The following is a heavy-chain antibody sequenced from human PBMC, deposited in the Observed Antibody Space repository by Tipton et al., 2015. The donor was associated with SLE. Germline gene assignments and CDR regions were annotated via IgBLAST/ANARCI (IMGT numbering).Heavy chain of an antibody. D-gene: IGHD3-10*01. J-gene: IGHJ3*02. CDR3: ARGDYLGSGDALDI. V-gene: IGHV4-39*07. Sequence: TLSLTCTVSGGSISSSDHYWAWIRQSPGKGLELIGNIYFGGDTYYNPSLKSRVTISLDKARNQFSLMLYSVTAADSAMFYCARGDYLGSGDALDIWGQETRVTVSS. CDR1: GGSISSSDHY. CDR2: IYFGGDT.